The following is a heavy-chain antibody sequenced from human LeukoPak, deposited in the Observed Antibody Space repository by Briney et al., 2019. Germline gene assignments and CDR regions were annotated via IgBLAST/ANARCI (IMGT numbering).Heavy chain of an antibody. CDR1: GFTFHDYG. J-gene: IGHJ3*02. V-gene: IGHV3-20*04. D-gene: IGHD2-2*01. CDR3: ARAKACSSTTCPSDI. CDR2: INWNSGNT. Sequence: GGSLRLSCAASGFTFHDYGMAWVRQVPGKGLVWVSGINWNSGNTGYADSVKGRFTISRDNAKNSLYLQMNDLRAEDTALYYCARAKACSSTTCPSDIWGLGTMVTVSS.